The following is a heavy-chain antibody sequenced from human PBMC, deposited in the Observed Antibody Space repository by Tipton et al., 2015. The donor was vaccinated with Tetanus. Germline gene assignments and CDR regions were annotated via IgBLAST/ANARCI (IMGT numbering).Heavy chain of an antibody. D-gene: IGHD3-16*01. V-gene: IGHV4-34*01. CDR2: VHHSGST. J-gene: IGHJ4*02. CDR3: AGYRVGEGGRGY. CDR1: GGSFSGHY. Sequence: TLSLTCAVYGGSFSGHYWSWMRQPPGKGLEWIGEVHHSGSTKYNPSLKSRVTILADTSKDQFSLRLSSVTAADTALYYCAGYRVGEGGRGYWGQGTLVTVSS.